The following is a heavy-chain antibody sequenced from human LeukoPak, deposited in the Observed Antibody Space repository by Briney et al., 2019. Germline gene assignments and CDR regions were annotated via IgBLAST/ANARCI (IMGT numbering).Heavy chain of an antibody. V-gene: IGHV5-10-1*01. J-gene: IGHJ4*02. CDR3: ARAYGSLTDFDY. CDR1: GYSFTSYW. Sequence: PGESLKISCKSSGYSFTSYWINWVRQMPGKGLEWMGRIDPSDSYTNYSPSFQGHVTISADKSITTAYLQWSSLKASDTAMYYCARAYGSLTDFDYWGQGTVVSVSS. D-gene: IGHD3-16*01. CDR2: IDPSDSYT.